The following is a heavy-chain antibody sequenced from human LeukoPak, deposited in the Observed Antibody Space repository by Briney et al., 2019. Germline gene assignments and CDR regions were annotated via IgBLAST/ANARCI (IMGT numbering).Heavy chain of an antibody. J-gene: IGHJ3*02. D-gene: IGHD3-22*01. CDR2: INPNSGGT. CDR3: ARDTRDSSGYSDAFDI. V-gene: IGHV1-2*02. CDR1: GCTFTGYY. Sequence: ASVMLSCKAAGCTFTGYYMHWVRQPAGQGLEWLGRINPNSGGTKYAQKFQGRVTMTRDTSISTAYMELSRLRSDDTAVYYCARDTRDSSGYSDAFDIWGQGTMVTVSS.